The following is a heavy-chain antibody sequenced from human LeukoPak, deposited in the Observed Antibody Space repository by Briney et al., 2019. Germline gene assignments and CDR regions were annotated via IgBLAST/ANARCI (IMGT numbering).Heavy chain of an antibody. CDR3: ARPYSSDWYGVLDI. Sequence: SETLSLTCTVSGGSISSYHWSWVRQPPGKGLEWIGDIHFSGTTHYNPSLKSRVTISLDTPRNQFSLKLTSVTAADTALYHCARPYSSDWYGVLDIWGQGAMVTVSS. CDR1: GGSISSYH. V-gene: IGHV4-59*08. CDR2: IHFSGTT. J-gene: IGHJ3*02. D-gene: IGHD6-19*01.